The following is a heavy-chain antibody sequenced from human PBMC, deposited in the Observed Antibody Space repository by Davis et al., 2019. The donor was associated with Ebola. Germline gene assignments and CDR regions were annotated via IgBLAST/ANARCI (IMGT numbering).Heavy chain of an antibody. J-gene: IGHJ3*02. CDR3: ASMGYYYDSSGYYDAFDI. CDR1: GYTFTHYY. V-gene: IGHV1-46*01. D-gene: IGHD3-22*01. Sequence: ASVKVSCKASGYTFTHYYLHWVRKAPGQGLEWMGIINPSGGSTSYAQKFQGRVTMTRDTSTSTVYMELSSLRSEDTAVYYCASMGYYYDSSGYYDAFDIWGQGTMVTVSS. CDR2: INPSGGST.